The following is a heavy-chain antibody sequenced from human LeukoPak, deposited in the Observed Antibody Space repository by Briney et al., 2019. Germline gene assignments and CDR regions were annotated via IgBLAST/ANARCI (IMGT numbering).Heavy chain of an antibody. D-gene: IGHD6-19*01. Sequence: GGSLRLSCAASGFIVSSNDMSWVRQAPGKGLEWVSAISGSGGSTYYADSVKGRFTISRDNSKNTLYLQMNSPRAEDTAVYYCAKDQWLIYFQHWGQGTLVTVSS. V-gene: IGHV3-23*01. CDR3: AKDQWLIYFQH. CDR1: GFIVSSND. CDR2: ISGSGGST. J-gene: IGHJ1*01.